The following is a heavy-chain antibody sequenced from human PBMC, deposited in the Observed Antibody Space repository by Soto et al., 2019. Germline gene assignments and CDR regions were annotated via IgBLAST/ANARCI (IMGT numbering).Heavy chain of an antibody. CDR1: GGSISSGDYY. V-gene: IGHV4-30-4*01. D-gene: IGHD6-13*01. J-gene: IGHJ6*02. CDR3: ARDRRGYSSSWYYYYGMDV. CDR2: IYYSGST. Sequence: QVQLQESGPGLVKPSQTLSLTCTVSGGSISSGDYYWSWIRQPPGKGLEWIGYIYYSGSTYYNPSIKSRVTISVDTSKNQFSLKLSSVTAADTAVYYCARDRRGYSSSWYYYYGMDVWGQVTTVTVSS.